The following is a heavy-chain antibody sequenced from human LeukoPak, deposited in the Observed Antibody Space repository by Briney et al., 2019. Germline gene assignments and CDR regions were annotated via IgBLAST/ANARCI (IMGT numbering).Heavy chain of an antibody. J-gene: IGHJ4*02. CDR2: INPSGGST. D-gene: IGHD2-15*01. CDR1: GYTFTSYY. CDR3: ARADCSGGSCYSTFDY. Sequence: ASVKVSCKASGYTFTSYYMHWVRQAPGQGLEWMGIINPSGGSTSYAQKFQGRVTTTRDTSTSTVYMELSSLRSEDTAVYYCARADCSGGSCYSTFDYWGQGTLVTVSS. V-gene: IGHV1-46*01.